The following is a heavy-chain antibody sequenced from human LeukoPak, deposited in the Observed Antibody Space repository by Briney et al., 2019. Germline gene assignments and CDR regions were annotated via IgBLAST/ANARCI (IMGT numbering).Heavy chain of an antibody. CDR2: IVVGSGNT. J-gene: IGHJ4*02. D-gene: IGHD3-22*01. CDR1: GFTFTSSA. CDR3: ARITNYYYDSSGYPLGDY. Sequence: SVKVSCKASGFTFTSSAMQWVRQARGQRLEWIGWIVVGSGNTNYAQKFQERVTITRDMSTSTAYMELSSLRSEDTAVYYCARITNYYYDSSGYPLGDYWGQGTLVTVSS. V-gene: IGHV1-58*02.